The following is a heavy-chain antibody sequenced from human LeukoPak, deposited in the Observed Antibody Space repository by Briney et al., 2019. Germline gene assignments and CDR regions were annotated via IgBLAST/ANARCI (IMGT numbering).Heavy chain of an antibody. CDR2: ISGSGASS. D-gene: IGHD3-22*01. CDR3: AKKASYYYDSSGYPDY. Sequence: GGSLRLSCAASGSTFSSYAMSWVRQPPGKGLEWVSAISGSGASSSYADSVKGRFTISRDNSKSTVYLQMNSLRAEDTAVYYCAKKASYYYDSSGYPDYWGQGTLVTVSS. CDR1: GSTFSSYA. V-gene: IGHV3-23*01. J-gene: IGHJ4*02.